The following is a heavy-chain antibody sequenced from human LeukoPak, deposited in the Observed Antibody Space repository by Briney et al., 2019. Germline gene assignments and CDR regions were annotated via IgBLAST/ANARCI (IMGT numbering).Heavy chain of an antibody. J-gene: IGHJ4*02. V-gene: IGHV1-2*02. Sequence: ASLSVSFRSSGYTFTIYGISWVRQAPGQGLEWMGWINPNSGGTDYAQKFQGRVTRTRDTSISTAYMELRSLRSDDTAVYYCARDQRIAARQPFDYWGQGSLVTVSS. CDR2: INPNSGGT. CDR3: ARDQRIAARQPFDY. D-gene: IGHD6-6*01. CDR1: GYTFTIYG.